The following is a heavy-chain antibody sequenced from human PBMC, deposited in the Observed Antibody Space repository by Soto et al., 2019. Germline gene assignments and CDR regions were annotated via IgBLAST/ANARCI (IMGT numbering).Heavy chain of an antibody. Sequence: SESLSLSCTVSGGSINSSNCIWFWQPPGKGLEWLAYIHDDGSANYNPSLKSRATISSEMSKNQFSMKLTSVTAADTAVYYCTRDKYCSGGSCRKNWFDPWGQGTLVTVS. D-gene: IGHD2-15*01. CDR3: TRDKYCSGGSCRKNWFDP. J-gene: IGHJ5*02. CDR1: GGSINSSN. CDR2: IHDDGSA. V-gene: IGHV4-59*01.